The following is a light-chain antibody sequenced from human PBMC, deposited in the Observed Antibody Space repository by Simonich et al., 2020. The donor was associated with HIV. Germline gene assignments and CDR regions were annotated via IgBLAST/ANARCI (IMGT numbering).Light chain of an antibody. CDR1: QSLLDSAGKTY. V-gene: IGKV2-29*02. Sequence: DIVMTQTPLSLSVTPGQPASISCKSSQSLLDSAGKTYLYCYLPKPGQSPQVLIYEVSSRFSGVPDRFSGSGSGTDFTLKIRRVEAEDVGIYYCMQALQTLFTFGPGTKVDIK. CDR3: MQALQTLFT. CDR2: EVS. J-gene: IGKJ3*01.